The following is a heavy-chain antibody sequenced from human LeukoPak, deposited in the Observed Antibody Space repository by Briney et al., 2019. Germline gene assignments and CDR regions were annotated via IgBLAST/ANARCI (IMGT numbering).Heavy chain of an antibody. D-gene: IGHD3-10*01. J-gene: IGHJ4*02. CDR2: IYHSGST. Sequence: SETLSLTCTVSGGSISSGGYYWSWIRQPPGKGLEWIGYIYHSGSTYYNPSLKSRVTISVDRSKNQFSLKLSSVTAADTAVYYCASGKSARGVITDYWGQGTLVTVSS. V-gene: IGHV4-30-2*02. CDR1: GGSISSGGYY. CDR3: ASGKSARGVITDY.